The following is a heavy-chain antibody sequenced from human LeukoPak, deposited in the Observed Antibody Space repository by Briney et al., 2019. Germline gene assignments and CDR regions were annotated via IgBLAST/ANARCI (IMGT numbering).Heavy chain of an antibody. D-gene: IGHD2-2*01. CDR3: ARYQKGGGAFDF. CDR1: GDFISDYY. J-gene: IGHJ3*01. Sequence: PSETLSLTCTVSGDFISDYYWGWIRQPPGKGPEWIGYIYSSGSTNYSPFLKSRVAISVDTSKNQFSLNLNSVTAADTAMYYCARYQKGGGAFDFWGQGTMVTVSS. V-gene: IGHV4-59*01. CDR2: IYSSGST.